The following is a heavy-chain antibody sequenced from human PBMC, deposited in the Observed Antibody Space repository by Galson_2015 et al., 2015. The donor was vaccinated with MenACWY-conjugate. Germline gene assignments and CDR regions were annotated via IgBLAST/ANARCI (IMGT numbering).Heavy chain of an antibody. CDR2: NYYSGST. J-gene: IGHJ1*01. CDR3: ARDDSSGYYPTSFQH. Sequence: ETLSLTCTVSGGSVSSGSYYWSWIRQPPGKGLEWIGYNYYSGSTNYNPSLKSRVTISVDTSKNQFSLKLSSVTAADTAVYYCARDDSSGYYPTSFQHWGQGTLVTVSS. CDR1: GGSVSSGSYY. D-gene: IGHD3-22*01. V-gene: IGHV4-61*01.